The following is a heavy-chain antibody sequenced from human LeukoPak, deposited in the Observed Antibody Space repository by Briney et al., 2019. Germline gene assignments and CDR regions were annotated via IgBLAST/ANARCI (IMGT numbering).Heavy chain of an antibody. V-gene: IGHV4-61*02. J-gene: IGHJ4*02. D-gene: IGHD1-26*01. CDR1: GGSISSGSYY. Sequence: TASETLSLTCTVSGGSISSGSYYWSWTRQPAGKGLEWIGRIYTSGSTNYNPSLKSRVTISVDTSKNQFSLKLSSVTAADTAVYYCARGYGGYFDYWGQGTLVTVSS. CDR3: ARGYGGYFDY. CDR2: IYTSGST.